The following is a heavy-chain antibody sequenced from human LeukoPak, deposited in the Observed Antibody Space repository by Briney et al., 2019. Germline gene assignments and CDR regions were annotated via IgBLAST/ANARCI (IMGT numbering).Heavy chain of an antibody. CDR2: IKQDGREK. V-gene: IGHV3-7*01. J-gene: IGHJ3*02. D-gene: IGHD3-3*01. CDR3: ARSRPSRYYDFWSGYSLDAFDI. CDR1: GFNFSSYW. Sequence: PGGSLRLSCAASGFNFSSYWMSWVRQAPGKGLEWVANIKQDGREKYYVDSVKGRFTISRDNAKNSLYLQMNSLRAEDTAVYYCARSRPSRYYDFWSGYSLDAFDIWGQGTMVTVSS.